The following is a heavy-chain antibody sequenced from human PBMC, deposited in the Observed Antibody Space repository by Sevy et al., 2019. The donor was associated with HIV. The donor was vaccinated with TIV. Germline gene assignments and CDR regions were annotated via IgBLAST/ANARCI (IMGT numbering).Heavy chain of an antibody. D-gene: IGHD2-21*02. Sequence: GGSLRLSCAASGFTFSYAWMSWVRQAPGKGLEWLGRIKSKADGGTTDYAAPVKGSFTIPRDDSKNTLYLKMNSLKTEDTAVYYCSTDPIIVLLVTDGMDVWGQGTTVTVSS. CDR1: GFTFSYAW. V-gene: IGHV3-15*01. CDR2: IKSKADGGTT. J-gene: IGHJ6*02. CDR3: STDPIIVLLVTDGMDV.